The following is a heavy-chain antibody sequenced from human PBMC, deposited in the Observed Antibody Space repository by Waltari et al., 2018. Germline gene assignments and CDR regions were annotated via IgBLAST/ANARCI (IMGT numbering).Heavy chain of an antibody. D-gene: IGHD2-15*01. CDR2: ISYDGSNK. Sequence: QVQLVESGGGVVQPGRSLRLSCAASGFTLSSYSMHWGCQAPGKGLEWVSVISYDGSNKYYADSVKGRFTISRDNSKNTLYLQMNSLRAEDTAVYYCAILGYGGKVADYWGQGTLVTVSS. V-gene: IGHV3-30-3*01. J-gene: IGHJ4*02. CDR1: GFTLSSYS. CDR3: AILGYGGKVADY.